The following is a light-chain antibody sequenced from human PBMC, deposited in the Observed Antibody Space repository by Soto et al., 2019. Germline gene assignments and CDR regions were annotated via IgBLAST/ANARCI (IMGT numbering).Light chain of an antibody. V-gene: IGKV1-39*01. CDR1: QSISTY. CDR3: QQTYSRVLS. Sequence: DIQMTQSPSSLSASVGDRVTITCRASQSISTYLNWLQQKPGKAPEVLIYGTSSLQSGVPVRFSGSGSGTEFTLSISSLQPEDVATYYRQQTYSRVLSFGGGTKVDIK. CDR2: GTS. J-gene: IGKJ4*01.